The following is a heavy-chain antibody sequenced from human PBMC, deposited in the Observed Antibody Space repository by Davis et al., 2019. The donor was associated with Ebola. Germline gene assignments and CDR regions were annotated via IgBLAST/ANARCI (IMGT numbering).Heavy chain of an antibody. CDR1: GFTFSSYA. V-gene: IGHV3-23*01. CDR3: ARQNFGYWGAFDF. J-gene: IGHJ3*01. D-gene: IGHD5-18*01. CDR2: ISGSGGST. Sequence: GESLKISCAASGFTFSSYAMSWVRQAPGKGLEWVSAISGSGGSTYYADSVKGRFTISRDNSKNTLYLQMNSLRAEDTAMYYCARQNFGYWGAFDFWGQGTMVTVSS.